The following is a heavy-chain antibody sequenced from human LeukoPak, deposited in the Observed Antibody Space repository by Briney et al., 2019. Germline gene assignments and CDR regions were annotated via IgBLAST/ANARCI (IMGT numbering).Heavy chain of an antibody. CDR3: ARFYYDSRAIDY. Sequence: GESLQISFQGSGYSFTSYWIGWVRQMPGKGLEWMGIIYPGDSDTRYSPSFQGQVTISADKSISTAYLQWSSLKASDTAMYYCARFYYDSRAIDYWGQGTLVTVSS. D-gene: IGHD3-22*01. V-gene: IGHV5-51*01. CDR2: IYPGDSDT. CDR1: GYSFTSYW. J-gene: IGHJ4*02.